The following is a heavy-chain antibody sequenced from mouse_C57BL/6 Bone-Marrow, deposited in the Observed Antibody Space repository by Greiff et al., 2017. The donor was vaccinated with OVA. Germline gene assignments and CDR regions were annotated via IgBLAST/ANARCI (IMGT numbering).Heavy chain of an antibody. CDR3: ARGPFYVGYAMDY. D-gene: IGHD1-1*01. J-gene: IGHJ4*01. CDR1: GFNIKDYY. CDR2: IDPADGAT. V-gene: IGHV14-2*01. Sequence: VQLQQSGAELVKPGASVKLSCTASGFNIKDYYMHWVKQRTEQGLEWIGRIDPADGATKYAPKFQGQATITADTSSNTAYLQLSSLTSEDTAVYYCARGPFYVGYAMDYWGQGTSVTGSS.